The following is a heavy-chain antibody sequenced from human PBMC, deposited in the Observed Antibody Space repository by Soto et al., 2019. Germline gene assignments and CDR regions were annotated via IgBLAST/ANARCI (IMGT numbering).Heavy chain of an antibody. J-gene: IGHJ6*03. CDR1: GFTFSGHA. CDR3: SKNEGGPLGPVYYMDV. CDR2: ISGSGGST. Sequence: PGGSLRLSCAASGFTFSGHAMTWVRQAPGKGLEWVSAISGSGGSTYYADSVKGRFTISRDNSKNTLYLQMNSLRAEDTAVYYCSKNEGGPLGPVYYMDVWGKGTTVTVSS. V-gene: IGHV3-23*01.